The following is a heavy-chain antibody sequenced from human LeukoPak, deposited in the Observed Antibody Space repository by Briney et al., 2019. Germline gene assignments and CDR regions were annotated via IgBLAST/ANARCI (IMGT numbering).Heavy chain of an antibody. D-gene: IGHD3-10*01. J-gene: IGHJ4*02. CDR2: IIPILGVP. CDR3: ARGRYYGSGTYYLDAAY. Sequence: SVKVSCKASGGTFNNYAINWVRQAPGQGLEWMGRIIPILGVPDYARRFQGRVTITADISTTTAYMELSSLRSEDTAVYYCARGRYYGSGTYYLDAAYWGQGTLVTVSS. CDR1: GGTFNNYA. V-gene: IGHV1-69*04.